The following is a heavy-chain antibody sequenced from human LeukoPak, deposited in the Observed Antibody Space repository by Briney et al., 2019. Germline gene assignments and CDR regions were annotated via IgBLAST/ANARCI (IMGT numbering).Heavy chain of an antibody. V-gene: IGHV3-30*03. CDR1: GFTFSTYW. CDR3: ARDGSAAAGLDY. J-gene: IGHJ4*02. D-gene: IGHD6-13*01. Sequence: GGSLRLSCAASGFTFSTYWMTWVRQAPGKGLEWVAVISYDGSNKYYADSVKGRFTISRDNSKNTLYLQMNSLRAEDTAVYYCARDGSAAAGLDYWGQGTLVTVSS. CDR2: ISYDGSNK.